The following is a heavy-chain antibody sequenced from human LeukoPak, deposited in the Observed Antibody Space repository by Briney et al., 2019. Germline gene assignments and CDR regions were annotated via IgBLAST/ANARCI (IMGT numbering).Heavy chain of an antibody. CDR3: ARGESRYCSGGSCYVWFDP. D-gene: IGHD2-15*01. CDR2: VISSRNYM. V-gene: IGHV3-21*01. Sequence: GGSLRLSCAASGFSFNTYRMNWVPPAPGKRLEWVSSVISSRNYMYYSDSVKGRFTISRDNAKNSLYLQMNSLRAEDTAVYYCARGESRYCSGGSCYVWFDPWGQGTLATVSS. J-gene: IGHJ5*02. CDR1: GFSFNTYR.